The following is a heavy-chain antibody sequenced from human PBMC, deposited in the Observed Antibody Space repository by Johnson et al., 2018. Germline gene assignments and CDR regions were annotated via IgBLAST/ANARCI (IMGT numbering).Heavy chain of an antibody. Sequence: VQLVQSGGGLVQPGGSLRLSCAASGFTFSNYAMTWVRQAPGEGLDWVSTIGSGSNTFYADSVKGRFTISRDNSKNTLYLQMNSLRADDTAVYYCAKDFYSGEIPDDDGFDIWGQGTMVTVSS. CDR2: IGSGSNT. CDR3: AKDFYSGEIPDDDGFDI. V-gene: IGHV3-23*04. J-gene: IGHJ3*02. D-gene: IGHD4-11*01. CDR1: GFTFSNYA.